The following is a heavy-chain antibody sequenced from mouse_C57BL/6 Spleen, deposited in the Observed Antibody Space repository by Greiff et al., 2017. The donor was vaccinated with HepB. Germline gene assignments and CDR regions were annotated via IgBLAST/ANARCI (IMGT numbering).Heavy chain of an antibody. J-gene: IGHJ4*01. D-gene: IGHD1-1*01. V-gene: IGHV1-4*01. CDR3: AREEGTVVATGDAMDY. Sequence: QVHVKQSGAELARPGASVKMSCKASGYTFTSYTMHWVKQRPGQGLEWIGYINPSSGYTKYNQKFKDKATLTADKSSSTAYMQLSSLTSEDSAVYYCAREEGTVVATGDAMDYWGQGTSVTVSS. CDR2: INPSSGYT. CDR1: GYTFTSYT.